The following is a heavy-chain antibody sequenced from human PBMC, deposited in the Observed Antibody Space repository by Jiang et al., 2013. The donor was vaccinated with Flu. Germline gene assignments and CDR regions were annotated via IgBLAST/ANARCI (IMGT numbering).Heavy chain of an antibody. Sequence: MNPNSGNTGYAQKFQGRVTMTXNTSISTAYMELSSLRSEDTAVYYCARQISPGYYDILTASDYWGQGTLVTVSS. CDR2: MNPNSGNT. CDR3: ARQISPGYYDILTASDY. V-gene: IGHV1-8*01. D-gene: IGHD3-9*01. J-gene: IGHJ4*02.